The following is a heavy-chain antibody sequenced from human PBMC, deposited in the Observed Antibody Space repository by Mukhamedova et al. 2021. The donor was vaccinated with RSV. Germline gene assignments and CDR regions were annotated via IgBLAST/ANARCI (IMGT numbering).Heavy chain of an antibody. Sequence: VKGRFTTSRDNANNSLYLQMNSLRAEDTALYYCAREVDDNDFWTGYYVHWGQGTQVTVSS. J-gene: IGHJ1*01. D-gene: IGHD3/OR15-3a*01. V-gene: IGHV3-11*01. CDR3: AREVDDNDFWTGYYVH.